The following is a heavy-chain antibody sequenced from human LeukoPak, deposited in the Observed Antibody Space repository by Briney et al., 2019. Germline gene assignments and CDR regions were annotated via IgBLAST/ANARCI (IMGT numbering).Heavy chain of an antibody. J-gene: IGHJ5*02. Sequence: GASVKVSCKASGYTFTGYYMHWGRQAPGQGLEWRGGINPNSGGTNYAQKFQGRVTMTRDTSISTAYMELSRLRSDDTAVYYCARAPRLRIVVVPAAMSWFDPWGQGTLVTVSS. CDR1: GYTFTGYY. V-gene: IGHV1-2*02. CDR3: ARAPRLRIVVVPAAMSWFDP. D-gene: IGHD2-2*01. CDR2: INPNSGGT.